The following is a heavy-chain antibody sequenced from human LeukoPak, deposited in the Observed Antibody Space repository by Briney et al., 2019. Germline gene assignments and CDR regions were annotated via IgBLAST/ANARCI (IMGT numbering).Heavy chain of an antibody. CDR3: ARSRRGGSYSVDY. CDR2: IKQGGSEK. V-gene: IGHV3-7*01. CDR1: GFTFSSYW. D-gene: IGHD1-26*01. J-gene: IGHJ4*02. Sequence: GGSLRLSRAASGFTFSSYWMSWVRQAPGKGLEWVANIKQGGSEKYYVDSVKGRFTISRGNAKNSLYLQMNSLRAEDTAVYYCARSRRGGSYSVDYWGQGTLVTVSS.